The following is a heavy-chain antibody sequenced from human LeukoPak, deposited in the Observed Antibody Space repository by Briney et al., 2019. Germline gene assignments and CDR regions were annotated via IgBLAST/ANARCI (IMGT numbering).Heavy chain of an antibody. Sequence: SETLSPTCTVSGGSISSSTYYWGWIRQPPGKGLEWIGSIYYSGSTYYNPSHKSRVTISVDTSKNQFSLSLSSVTAADTAVYHCARHSGIGMAQLYFDYWGQGTLVTVSS. J-gene: IGHJ4*02. V-gene: IGHV4-39*01. CDR1: GGSISSSTYY. CDR3: ARHSGIGMAQLYFDY. CDR2: IYYSGST. D-gene: IGHD1-26*01.